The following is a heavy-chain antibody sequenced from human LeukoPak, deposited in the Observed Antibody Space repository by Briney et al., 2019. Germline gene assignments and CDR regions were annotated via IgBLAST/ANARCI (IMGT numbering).Heavy chain of an antibody. CDR3: ARDVYYYDSSGYYYGAGAFDI. CDR2: INWNGGST. CDR1: GFTFDDYG. V-gene: IGHV3-20*04. D-gene: IGHD3-22*01. J-gene: IGHJ3*02. Sequence: GGPLRLSCAASGFTFDDYGMSWVRQAPGKGLEWVSGINWNGGSTGYADSVKGRFTISRDNAKNSLYLQMNSLRAEDTALYYCARDVYYYDSSGYYYGAGAFDIWGQGTMVTVSS.